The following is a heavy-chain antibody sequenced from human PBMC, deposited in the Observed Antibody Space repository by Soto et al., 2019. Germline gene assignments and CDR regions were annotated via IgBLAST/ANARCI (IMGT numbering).Heavy chain of an antibody. CDR3: ARTIWFGEHNWFDP. J-gene: IGHJ5*02. Sequence: AASVKVSCKASGYTFTSYAMHWVRQAPGQRLEWMGWINAGNGNTKYSQKFQGRVTITRDTSASTAYMELSSLRSEDTAVYYCARTIWFGEHNWFDPWGQGTLVTVSS. CDR1: GYTFTSYA. V-gene: IGHV1-3*01. D-gene: IGHD3-10*01. CDR2: INAGNGNT.